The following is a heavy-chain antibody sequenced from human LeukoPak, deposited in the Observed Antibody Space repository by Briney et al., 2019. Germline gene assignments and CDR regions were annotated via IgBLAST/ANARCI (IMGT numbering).Heavy chain of an antibody. D-gene: IGHD2-21*02. Sequence: GGSMRLSCAAYGFTFSGSWMSWVRQAPGKGLEWVADMNPDGSVKYYVDSVTGRFTISRDNAKKSLYLLMDSLRAEDTAIYYCARDPHCGAVDIWGQGTLVTVSS. CDR2: MNPDGSVK. V-gene: IGHV3-7*01. CDR1: GFTFSGSW. CDR3: ARDPHCGAVDI. J-gene: IGHJ3*02.